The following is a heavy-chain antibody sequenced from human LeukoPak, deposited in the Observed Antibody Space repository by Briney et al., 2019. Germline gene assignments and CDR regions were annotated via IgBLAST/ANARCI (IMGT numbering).Heavy chain of an antibody. CDR3: ARERRYGGNPEYMDV. CDR2: IYSGGST. Sequence: GGSLRLSCAASGFTVSNSYMSWVRQAPGKGLEWVSIIYSGGSTYYADSVKGRFTISRDNSKSTLYLQMNSLRVEDTAVYYCARERRYGGNPEYMDVWGKGTTVTVSS. CDR1: GFTVSNSY. V-gene: IGHV3-66*02. D-gene: IGHD4-23*01. J-gene: IGHJ6*03.